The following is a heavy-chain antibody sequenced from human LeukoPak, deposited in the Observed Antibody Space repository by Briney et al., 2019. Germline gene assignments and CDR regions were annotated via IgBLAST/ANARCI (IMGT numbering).Heavy chain of an antibody. CDR3: WLERVVAAYFDS. CDR2: IYSGGST. CDR1: GGSISSTGSF. J-gene: IGHJ4*02. V-gene: IGHV4-39*07. D-gene: IGHD2-15*01. Sequence: SETLSLTCTVSGGSISSTGSFWGWIRQPPGKGLEWIGSIYSGGSTYYNPSLKGRVTISEDTSKNQFSLKVTSVTAADTAVYYCWLERVVAAYFDSWGQGALVTVSS.